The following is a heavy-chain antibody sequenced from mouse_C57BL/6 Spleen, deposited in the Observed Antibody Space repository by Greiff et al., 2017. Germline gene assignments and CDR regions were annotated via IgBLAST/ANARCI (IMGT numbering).Heavy chain of an antibody. D-gene: IGHD2-3*01. Sequence: DVKLVESGGGLVKPGGSLKLSCAASGFTFSSYAMSWVRQTPEKRLEWVATLSDGGSYTYYPDTVKGRFTISRDNAKHNLYLQMSHLKSEDTAMYSCARDKGDGYFAYWGQGSLVTVSA. V-gene: IGHV5-4*01. CDR3: ARDKGDGYFAY. CDR2: LSDGGSYT. CDR1: GFTFSSYA. J-gene: IGHJ3*01.